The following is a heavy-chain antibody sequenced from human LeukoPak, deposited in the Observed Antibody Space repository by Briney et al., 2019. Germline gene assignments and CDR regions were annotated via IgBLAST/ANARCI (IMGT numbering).Heavy chain of an antibody. V-gene: IGHV1-69*04. J-gene: IGHJ4*02. CDR2: IIPILGIA. CDR3: ARELVLVTMVRGVIPMDY. D-gene: IGHD3-10*01. CDR1: GGTFSSYA. Sequence: ASVKVSCKASGGTFSSYAISWVRQAPGQGLEWMGRIIPILGIANYAQKFQGRVTITRNTSISTAYMELSSLRSEDTAVYYCARELVLVTMVRGVIPMDYWGQGTLVTVSS.